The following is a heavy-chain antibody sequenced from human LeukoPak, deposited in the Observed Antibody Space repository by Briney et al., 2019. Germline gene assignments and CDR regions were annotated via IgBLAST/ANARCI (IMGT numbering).Heavy chain of an antibody. CDR1: GFTFDYYG. CDR2: INWNGGST. V-gene: IGHV3-20*04. Sequence: GGSLRLSCAAAGFTFDYYGMSWVRQAPGKGLEWVSGINWNGGSTGYADSVKGRFTISRDNAKNSLYLQMNSLRAEDTALYYCARDSSSWYVSEHWGQGTLVTVSS. D-gene: IGHD6-13*01. CDR3: ARDSSSWYVSEH. J-gene: IGHJ1*01.